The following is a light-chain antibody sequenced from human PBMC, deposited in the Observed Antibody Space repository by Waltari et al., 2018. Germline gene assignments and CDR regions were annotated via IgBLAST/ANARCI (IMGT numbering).Light chain of an antibody. J-gene: IGKJ2*03. CDR2: GAS. V-gene: IGKV3-15*01. CDR3: QQYNNWPVRG. CDR1: QSVSSN. Sequence: EIVMTQSPATLSVSPGERATLSCRASQSVSSNLAWYKQKPGQAPRLLIYGASTRATGIPARFSGSGSGTEFTLTISSLQSEDFAVYYCQQYNNWPVRGFGQGTKLEIK.